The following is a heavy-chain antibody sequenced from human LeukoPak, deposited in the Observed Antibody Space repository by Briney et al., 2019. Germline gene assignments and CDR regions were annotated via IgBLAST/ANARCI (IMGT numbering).Heavy chain of an antibody. D-gene: IGHD1-1*01. Sequence: TGGSLRLSCAASGFTLSSHWMSWVRQAPGKGLEWVARIKGDGSETHYVDSVKGRFTISRDNAKNSVYLQMSTLRAEDTAVYYCARYLETPRWNLDYWGQGTLVTVSS. CDR1: GFTLSSHW. J-gene: IGHJ4*02. CDR2: IKGDGSET. CDR3: ARYLETPRWNLDY. V-gene: IGHV3-7*01.